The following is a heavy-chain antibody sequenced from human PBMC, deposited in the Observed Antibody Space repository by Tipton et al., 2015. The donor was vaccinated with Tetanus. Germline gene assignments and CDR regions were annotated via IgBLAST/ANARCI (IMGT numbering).Heavy chain of an antibody. Sequence: GSLRLSCAASGFTFSGYSMNWVRQAPGKGLEWVSSISSSGGHMYYAESVRGRFSISRDNAKNSLYLQMNSLRADDTALYYCAREGSSGWFDPWGRGTLVTVSS. D-gene: IGHD1-26*01. V-gene: IGHV3-21*06. CDR1: GFTFSGYS. J-gene: IGHJ5*02. CDR3: AREGSSGWFDP. CDR2: ISSSGGHM.